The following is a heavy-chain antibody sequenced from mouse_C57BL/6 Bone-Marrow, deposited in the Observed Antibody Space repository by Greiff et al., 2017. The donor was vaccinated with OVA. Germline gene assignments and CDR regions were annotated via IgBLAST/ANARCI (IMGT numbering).Heavy chain of an antibody. J-gene: IGHJ2*01. CDR3: TTFIYDGYYFDY. Sequence: VQLVESGAELVRPGASVTLSCKASGYTFTDYEMHWVKQTPVHGLEWIGAIDPETGGPAYNQKFKGKAILTADKSSSTAYMELRSLPSEDSAVYYCTTFIYDGYYFDYWGQGTTLTVSS. D-gene: IGHD2-3*01. CDR2: IDPETGGP. V-gene: IGHV1-15*01. CDR1: GYTFTDYE.